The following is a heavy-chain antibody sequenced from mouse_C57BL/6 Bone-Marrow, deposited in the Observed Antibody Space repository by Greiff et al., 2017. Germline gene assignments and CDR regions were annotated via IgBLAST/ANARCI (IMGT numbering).Heavy chain of an antibody. J-gene: IGHJ2*01. Sequence: QVQLQQPGAELVKPGASVKLSCKASGYTFTSYWMQWVKQRPGQGLEWIGEIDPSDSYTNYNQKFKGKATLTVDTSSSPAYMQLSSLTSDDSAVYYCARRGSITTVVAPYYFYYWGQGTTLTVSS. CDR1: GYTFTSYW. CDR3: ARRGSITTVVAPYYFYY. D-gene: IGHD1-1*01. V-gene: IGHV1-50*01. CDR2: IDPSDSYT.